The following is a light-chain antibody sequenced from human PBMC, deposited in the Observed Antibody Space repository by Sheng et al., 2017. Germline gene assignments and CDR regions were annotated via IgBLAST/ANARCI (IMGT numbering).Light chain of an antibody. CDR3: QQYDSSAKYN. Sequence: DIQMTQSPSTLSASVGDRVTITCRASQSISSWLAWYQQKPGKAPKLLIYKASSLESGVPSRFSGSGSGTEFTLTISSLQPDDFATYYCQQYDSSAKYNFGQGTKVEIK. V-gene: IGKV1-5*03. CDR1: QSISSW. CDR2: KAS. J-gene: IGKJ2*01.